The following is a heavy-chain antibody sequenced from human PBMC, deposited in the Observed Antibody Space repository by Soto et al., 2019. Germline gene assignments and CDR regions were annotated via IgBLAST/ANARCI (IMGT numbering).Heavy chain of an antibody. J-gene: IGHJ4*02. CDR3: ARETGYVDYDWEHYGTRGRFDF. V-gene: IGHV4-59*01. Sequence: SETLSLTCIVSGDSIDRYYWSWIRQSPGKGLEWIGYIYYSGRTNYNRSFKSRATISIDTSKSQLSLRLTSVTAADTARYYCARETGYVDYDWEHYGTRGRFDFWGLGSLVTVSS. CDR2: IYYSGRT. D-gene: IGHD3-16*01. CDR1: GDSIDRYY.